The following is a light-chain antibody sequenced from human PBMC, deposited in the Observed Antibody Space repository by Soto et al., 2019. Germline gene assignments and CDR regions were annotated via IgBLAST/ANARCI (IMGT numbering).Light chain of an antibody. J-gene: IGLJ2*01. V-gene: IGLV1-40*01. CDR1: SSNIGAGYG. CDR3: QSYDSSLNGVV. CDR2: GNS. Sequence: QSVLTQPPSVSGAPGQRVTISCTGSSSNIGAGYGVHWYQQLPRTAPKLLIYGNSNRPSGVPDRFSGSKSGTSASLAITGLQAEDEADYYCQSYDSSLNGVVFGGGTKLTVL.